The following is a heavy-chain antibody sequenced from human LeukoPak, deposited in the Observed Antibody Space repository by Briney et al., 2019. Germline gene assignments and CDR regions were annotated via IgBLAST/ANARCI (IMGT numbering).Heavy chain of an antibody. CDR3: ARETRDGPGSYAFDI. D-gene: IGHD5-24*01. J-gene: IGHJ3*02. CDR2: IYSGGST. V-gene: IGHV3-53*01. Sequence: GGSLRLYCAASGFTVSSNYMSWVRQAPGKGLEWVSVIYSGGSTYCADSVKGRFAISRDNSKNTLYLQMNSLRAEDTAVYYCARETRDGPGSYAFDIWGQGTMVTVSS. CDR1: GFTVSSNY.